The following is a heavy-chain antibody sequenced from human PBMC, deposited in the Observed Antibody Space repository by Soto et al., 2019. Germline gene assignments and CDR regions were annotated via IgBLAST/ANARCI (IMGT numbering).Heavy chain of an antibody. D-gene: IGHD2-21*02. Sequence: SGPALVNATRTLTLACTFSGFSLSTSGVGVGWIRQPPGKALEWLALIYWDDDKRYSPSLRSRLTISKDTSKNQVVLTMTNMDPVDTATYYCIQSRCGGDCLQSYASHYYYGMAVRGQGTTVTVSS. J-gene: IGHJ6*02. CDR2: IYWDDDK. V-gene: IGHV2-5*02. CDR3: IQSRCGGDCLQSYASHYYYGMAV. CDR1: GFSLSTSGVG.